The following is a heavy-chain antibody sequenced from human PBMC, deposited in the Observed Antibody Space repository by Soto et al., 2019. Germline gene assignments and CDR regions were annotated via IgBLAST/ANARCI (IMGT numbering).Heavy chain of an antibody. Sequence: SQTLSLTCAISWYSFSINMAAWNLIRHSPSRGLEWLGRTYYRSKWYNDYAVSVKSRITINPDTSKNQFSLQLNSVTPEETAVYYCARSSIAARGPCFDPWGKRTLVTVSS. J-gene: IGHJ5*02. CDR3: ARSSIAARGPCFDP. V-gene: IGHV6-1*01. CDR1: WYSFSINMAA. CDR2: TYYRSKWYN. D-gene: IGHD6-6*01.